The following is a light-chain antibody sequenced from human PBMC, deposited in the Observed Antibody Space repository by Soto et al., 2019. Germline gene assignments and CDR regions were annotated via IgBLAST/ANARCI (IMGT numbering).Light chain of an antibody. J-gene: IGKJ2*01. CDR2: DAS. Sequence: ETVLTQSPATLSLSPGERATLSCRASQSVSTNLAWYQQKPGQAPRLLIYDASNRATGIPVRFSGSGSGTDFSLTISSLEPEDFAVYYCQQRRTWPPMYTCGQGTKLEI. CDR3: QQRRTWPPMYT. V-gene: IGKV3-11*01. CDR1: QSVSTN.